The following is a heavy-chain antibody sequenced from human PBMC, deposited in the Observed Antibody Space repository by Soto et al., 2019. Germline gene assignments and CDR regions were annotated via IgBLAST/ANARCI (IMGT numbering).Heavy chain of an antibody. Sequence: EVQLEESGGALVQPGRSLRLSCAASGLTFDDYAMHWVRQVLGKGLEWVSSISWNSGNIGYADSVKGRFTTSRDNAKNSLYLQMNSLRPEDTALYYCVRSKGGYSYGTPFDYWGQGTLVTVSS. V-gene: IGHV3-9*01. CDR1: GLTFDDYA. CDR3: VRSKGGYSYGTPFDY. J-gene: IGHJ4*02. D-gene: IGHD5-18*01. CDR2: ISWNSGNI.